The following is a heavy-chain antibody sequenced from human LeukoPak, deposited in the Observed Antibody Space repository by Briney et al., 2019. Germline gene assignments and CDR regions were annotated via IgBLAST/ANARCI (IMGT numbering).Heavy chain of an antibody. J-gene: IGHJ5*02. CDR2: IRDSGEA. D-gene: IGHD3/OR15-3a*01. Sequence: GGSLRLSCAASGFTVSGNYMSWVRQAPGKGLEWVGLIRDSGEAFYADFARGRFAISRDESENTLYLQMNSLRVEDTAVYFCARDRAANQDWVEFDPWGQGTPVIVSS. CDR3: ARDRAANQDWVEFDP. V-gene: IGHV3-66*02. CDR1: GFTVSGNY.